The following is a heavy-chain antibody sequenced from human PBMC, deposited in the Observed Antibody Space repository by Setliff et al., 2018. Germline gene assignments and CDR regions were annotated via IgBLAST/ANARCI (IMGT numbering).Heavy chain of an antibody. V-gene: IGHV4-59*02. CDR1: GASVKSHY. Sequence: SETLSLTCTVSGASVKSHYWSWLRQAPGKGLEWVGFIFYSGDTNSNPSLKSRVTMSVDKSRNQFSLRLTSVTAADTAIYYCTRAYSGSHDYWGQGTLVTVSS. CDR3: TRAYSGSHDY. CDR2: IFYSGDT. D-gene: IGHD1-26*01. J-gene: IGHJ4*02.